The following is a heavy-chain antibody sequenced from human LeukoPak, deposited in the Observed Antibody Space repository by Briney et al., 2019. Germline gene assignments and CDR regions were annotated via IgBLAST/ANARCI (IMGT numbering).Heavy chain of an antibody. CDR3: ARERGYCSSTSCQNWLDP. D-gene: IGHD2-2*01. J-gene: IGHJ5*02. Sequence: SRTLSLTCTVSGGSISSGGYYWSWIRQHPGKGLEWIGYIYYSGSTYYNPSLKSRVTISVDTSKNQFSLKLSSVTAADTAVYYCARERGYCSSTSCQNWLDPWGQGTLVTVSS. V-gene: IGHV4-31*03. CDR1: GGSISSGGYY. CDR2: IYYSGST.